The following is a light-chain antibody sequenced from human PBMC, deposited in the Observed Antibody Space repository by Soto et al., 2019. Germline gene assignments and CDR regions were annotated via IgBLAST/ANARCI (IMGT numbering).Light chain of an antibody. J-gene: IGKJ4*02. V-gene: IGKV3-20*01. Sequence: PGARAPLSCRASQTVINNQLAWYQQTPGQAPRLLIYAASSRATGIPDRFSGRGSGTDFTLIISRLEPEDFAVYYCQQFAGSFGGGTKVDIK. CDR3: QQFAGS. CDR1: QTVINNQ. CDR2: AAS.